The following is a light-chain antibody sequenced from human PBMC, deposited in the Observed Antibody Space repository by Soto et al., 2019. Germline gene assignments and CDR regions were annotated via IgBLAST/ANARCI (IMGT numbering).Light chain of an antibody. V-gene: IGKV3-15*01. J-gene: IGKJ4*01. CDR3: QQYNVWPLT. Sequence: EIVMTQSPATLSVSPGERATLSCRASQSVSSNLAWYQQKPGQTPQLLIYVASTRATGIPARFSGSGSGTEFTLTISSLHSEDFAGYYCQQYNVWPLTFGGGTKGEFK. CDR1: QSVSSN. CDR2: VAS.